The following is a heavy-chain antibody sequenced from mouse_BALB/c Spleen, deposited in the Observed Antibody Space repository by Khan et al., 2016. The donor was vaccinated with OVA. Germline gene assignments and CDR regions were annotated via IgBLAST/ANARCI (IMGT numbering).Heavy chain of an antibody. Sequence: QVQLKESGAELVRPGTSVKVSCKASGYAFTDFLIEWLQQRPGQGLEWIGLINPGSGDTNYNEKFKGKATLTANKSSSTAYMQLSSLTSDVSAVYFCARGGYGSWAYWGQGTLVTVSA. CDR1: GYAFTDFL. V-gene: IGHV1-54*01. D-gene: IGHD1-1*02. CDR3: ARGGYGSWAY. CDR2: INPGSGDT. J-gene: IGHJ3*01.